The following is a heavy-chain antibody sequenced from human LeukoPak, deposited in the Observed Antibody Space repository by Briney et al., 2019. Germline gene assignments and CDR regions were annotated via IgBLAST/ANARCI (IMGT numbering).Heavy chain of an antibody. D-gene: IGHD6-19*01. J-gene: IGHJ4*02. CDR2: IYSGGST. CDR3: ARSPATSGWYGY. Sequence: PGGSLRLSCTASGFTVSSNYMSWVRQAPGKGLEWVSVIYSGGSTYYADSVKGRFTISRDNSKNTLYLQMNSPRAEDTAVYYCARSPATSGWYGYWGQGTLVTVSS. CDR1: GFTVSSNY. V-gene: IGHV3-66*01.